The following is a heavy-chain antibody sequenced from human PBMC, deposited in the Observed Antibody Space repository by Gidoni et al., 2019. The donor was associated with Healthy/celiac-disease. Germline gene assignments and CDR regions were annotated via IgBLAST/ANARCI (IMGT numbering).Heavy chain of an antibody. V-gene: IGHV3-23*04. CDR1: GFTFSSYA. D-gene: IGHD6-19*01. CDR3: AKGGPEDSGWYYPYYYYYYGMDV. J-gene: IGHJ6*02. Sequence: EVQLVESGGGLVQPGGSLRLSCAASGFTFSSYAMSWVRQAPGKGLEWVSAISGSGGSTYYADSVKGRFTISRDNSKNTLYLQMNSLRAEDTAVYYCAKGGPEDSGWYYPYYYYYYGMDVWGQGTTVTVSS. CDR2: ISGSGGST.